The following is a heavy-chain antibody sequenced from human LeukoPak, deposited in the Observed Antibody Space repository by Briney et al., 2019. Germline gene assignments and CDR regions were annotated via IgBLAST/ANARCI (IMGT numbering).Heavy chain of an antibody. V-gene: IGHV1-69*05. Sequence: SVKVSCKASGGTFSSYAISWVRQAPGQGLEWMGGIIPIFGTANYAQKFQGRVTITTDESTSTAYMELSGLRSEDTAVYYCARNIRNGVSVSDAFDIWGQGIMVTVSS. CDR2: IIPIFGTA. CDR1: GGTFSSYA. D-gene: IGHD2/OR15-2a*01. CDR3: ARNIRNGVSVSDAFDI. J-gene: IGHJ3*02.